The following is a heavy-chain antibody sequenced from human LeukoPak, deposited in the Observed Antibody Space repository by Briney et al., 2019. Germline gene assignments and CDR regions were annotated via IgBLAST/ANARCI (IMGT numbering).Heavy chain of an antibody. V-gene: IGHV3-21*01. Sequence: GGSLRLSCAASGFTFSSSSMNWVRQAPGKGLEWVSSISSSSSYIYYADSVKGRFTISRDNAKNSLYLQMNSLRAEDTAVYYCRPKDSTYAGGDWGQGTLVTVSS. D-gene: IGHD2-8*02. CDR1: GFTFSSSS. CDR2: ISSSSSYI. J-gene: IGHJ4*02. CDR3: RPKDSTYAGGD.